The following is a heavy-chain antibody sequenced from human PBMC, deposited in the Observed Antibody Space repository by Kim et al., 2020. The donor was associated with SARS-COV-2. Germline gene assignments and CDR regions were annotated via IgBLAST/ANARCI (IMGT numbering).Heavy chain of an antibody. J-gene: IGHJ4*02. CDR3: ARRYSSGYYDFDY. Sequence: GGSLRLSCTVSGFTFSNCWMSWVRQAPGKGLEWVANIKEDGSEKYYVDSVKGRFTISRDNAKNSLYLQMNSLRAEVTAVYYCARRYSSGYYDFDYWGQGTPVTVSS. CDR2: IKEDGSEK. V-gene: IGHV3-7*01. CDR1: GFTFSNCW. D-gene: IGHD3-22*01.